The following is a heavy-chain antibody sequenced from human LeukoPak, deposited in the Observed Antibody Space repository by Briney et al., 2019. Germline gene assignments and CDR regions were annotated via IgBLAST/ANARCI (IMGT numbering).Heavy chain of an antibody. Sequence: GGSLRLSCAASGFTFSSFGMHWVRQAPGKGLEWVAVLWFDGSNKYYADSVKGRFTISRDNSKNTLYLQMNSLRAEDTAVYYCARDHYDSSGYYHDYWGQGTLVTVSS. CDR2: LWFDGSNK. CDR3: ARDHYDSSGYYHDY. D-gene: IGHD3-22*01. CDR1: GFTFSSFG. J-gene: IGHJ4*02. V-gene: IGHV3-33*01.